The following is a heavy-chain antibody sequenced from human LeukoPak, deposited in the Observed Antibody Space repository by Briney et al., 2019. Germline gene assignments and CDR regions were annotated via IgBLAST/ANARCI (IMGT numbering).Heavy chain of an antibody. CDR3: ARGANSNYVYGY. J-gene: IGHJ4*02. Sequence: PSETLSLTCAVYGGSFSGYYWSWIRQPPGKGLEWIGEINHSGSTNYNPSLKSRVTISVDTSKNQSSPKLSSVTAADTAVYYCARGANSNYVYGYWGQGTLVTVSS. CDR2: INHSGST. D-gene: IGHD4-11*01. CDR1: GGSFSGYY. V-gene: IGHV4-34*01.